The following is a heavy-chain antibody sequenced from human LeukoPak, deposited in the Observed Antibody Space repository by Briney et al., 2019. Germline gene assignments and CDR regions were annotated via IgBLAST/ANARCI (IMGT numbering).Heavy chain of an antibody. Sequence: GGSLRLSCAASGFTFINYAMSWVRQTPGKGLEWVSSISSSSSYIYYADSVKGRFTISRDNAKNSLYLQMNSLRAEDTAVYYCAREGESVHFDIWGQGTMVTVSS. CDR3: AREGESVHFDI. CDR2: ISSSSSYI. J-gene: IGHJ3*02. CDR1: GFTFINYA. D-gene: IGHD3-10*01. V-gene: IGHV3-21*01.